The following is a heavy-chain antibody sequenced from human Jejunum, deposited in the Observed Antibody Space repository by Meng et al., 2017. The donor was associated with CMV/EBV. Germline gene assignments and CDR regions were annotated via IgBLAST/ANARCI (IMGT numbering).Heavy chain of an antibody. D-gene: IGHD3-10*01. CDR1: FPFIALY. CDR3: ARDSMKGGGFDY. CDR2: PRIKVTITPI. Sequence: FPFIALYMVWFRQAPGKGLGWFGLPRIKVTITPIEYAASVKGRFTISRDDSKTSLSLQMNSLKREDTAVYYCARDSMKGGGFDYWGRGTRVTVSS. J-gene: IGHJ4*02. V-gene: IGHV3-72*01.